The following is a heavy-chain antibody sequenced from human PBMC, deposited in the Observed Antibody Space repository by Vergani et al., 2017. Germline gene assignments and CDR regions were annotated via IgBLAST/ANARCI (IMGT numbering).Heavy chain of an antibody. CDR1: GGSMSGYY. J-gene: IGHJ4*02. Sequence: QVRLQESGPGLVKPSETLSLTCSVSGGSMSGYYWSWIRQPPGKELEWIGYMYHSGSTNYNPSLETRVTISGDTSKNQFSLKLNSVTAADTAVYYCARGTFYGDYEPYYFDYWGQGTLVTVSS. V-gene: IGHV4-59*01. CDR2: MYHSGST. D-gene: IGHD4-17*01. CDR3: ARGTFYGDYEPYYFDY.